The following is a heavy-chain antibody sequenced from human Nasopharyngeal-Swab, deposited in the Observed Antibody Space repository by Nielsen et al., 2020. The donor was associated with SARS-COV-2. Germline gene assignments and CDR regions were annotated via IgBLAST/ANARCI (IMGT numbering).Heavy chain of an antibody. Sequence: WIRQPPGKGLEWIGEIFHSRNTNYNPSLKSRVTISVDTSKNQFSLKLSSVTAADTAVYYCARGIVGATDWGGWFDPWGQGTLVTVSS. V-gene: IGHV4-4*02. D-gene: IGHD1-26*01. CDR3: ARGIVGATDWGGWFDP. CDR2: IFHSRNT. J-gene: IGHJ5*02.